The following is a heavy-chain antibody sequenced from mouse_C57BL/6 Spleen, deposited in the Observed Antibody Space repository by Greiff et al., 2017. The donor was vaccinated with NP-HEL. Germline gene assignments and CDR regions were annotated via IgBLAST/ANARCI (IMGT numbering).Heavy chain of an antibody. CDR3: ARPELGRGWYCDV. Sequence: QVQLQQPGAELVRPGSSVKLSCKASGYTFTSYWMHWVKQRPIQGLEWIGNIDPSDSETHYNQKFKDKATLTVDKSSSTAYMQLSSLTSEDSAVYYCARPELGRGWYCDVWGTGTTVTVSS. J-gene: IGHJ1*03. V-gene: IGHV1-52*01. D-gene: IGHD4-1*01. CDR2: IDPSDSET. CDR1: GYTFTSYW.